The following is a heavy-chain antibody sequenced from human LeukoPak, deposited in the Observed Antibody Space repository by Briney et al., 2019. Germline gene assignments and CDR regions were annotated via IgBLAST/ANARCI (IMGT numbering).Heavy chain of an antibody. CDR2: ISGSGDRT. V-gene: IGHV3-23*01. CDR1: GFTFSSSA. CDR3: ARVNHYDILAPGL. D-gene: IGHD3-9*01. Sequence: GGSLRLSCAASGFTFSSSAMSWVRQAPGKGLEWVSTISGSGDRTYYADSVKGRFTISRDNAKNSLYLQMNSLRAEDTAVYYCARVNHYDILAPGLWGQGTLVTVSS. J-gene: IGHJ4*02.